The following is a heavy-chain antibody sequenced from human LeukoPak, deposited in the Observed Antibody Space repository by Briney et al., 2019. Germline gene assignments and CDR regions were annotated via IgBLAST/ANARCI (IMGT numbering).Heavy chain of an antibody. CDR1: GFTFSSYW. V-gene: IGHV3-7*01. J-gene: IGHJ4*02. Sequence: PGGSLRLSCAASGFTFSSYWMSWVRQALGKGLEWVANIKQDGSEKYYVDSVKGRFTISRDNAKSSLYLQMNSLRAEDTAVYYCARVDFWSGYSFDYWGQGTLVTVSS. CDR3: ARVDFWSGYSFDY. CDR2: IKQDGSEK. D-gene: IGHD3-3*01.